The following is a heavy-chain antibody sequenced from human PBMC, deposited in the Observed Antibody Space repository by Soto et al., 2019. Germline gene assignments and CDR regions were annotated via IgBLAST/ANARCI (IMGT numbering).Heavy chain of an antibody. D-gene: IGHD2-15*01. CDR3: ARDLKEYCSDGKCNWFDS. Sequence: SETLSLTCTVSGASITTYYWSWIRQPPGKGLEWIGYISYSGSTDYNPSLKSRVTISFDASKNQISLQVRSATAADAAVYYCARDLKEYCSDGKCNWFDSWGQGTLVT. J-gene: IGHJ5*01. CDR1: GASITTYY. V-gene: IGHV4-59*01. CDR2: ISYSGST.